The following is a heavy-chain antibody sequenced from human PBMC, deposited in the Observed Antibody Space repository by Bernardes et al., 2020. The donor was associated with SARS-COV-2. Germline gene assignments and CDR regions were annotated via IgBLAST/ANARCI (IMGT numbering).Heavy chain of an antibody. D-gene: IGHD2-2*01. Sequence: GGSLRLSCAASGFSFSNNWMSWVRQAPGKGLEWVANINQDGSGKYYVDSLKGRFTISRDNAENSLYLQMNSLRGEDTAVYYCAKWGYCSSTSVCPGLDVWGQGTTVTVSS. V-gene: IGHV3-7*01. CDR3: AKWGYCSSTSVCPGLDV. CDR2: INQDGSGK. J-gene: IGHJ6*02. CDR1: GFSFSNNW.